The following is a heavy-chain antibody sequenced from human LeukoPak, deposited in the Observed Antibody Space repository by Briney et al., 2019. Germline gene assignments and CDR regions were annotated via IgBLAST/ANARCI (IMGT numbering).Heavy chain of an antibody. Sequence: GGPLKLSCAALGLTFTNAWITWVRQAPGKGLEWVGRVKSKTDGGTTDYAAPVKGRFTISRDDSKNTLYLQMNSLTTEDTAVYYCATDTKDMLTTIGALDFWGQGTLVTVSS. CDR2: VKSKTDGGTT. D-gene: IGHD5-12*01. V-gene: IGHV3-15*01. J-gene: IGHJ4*02. CDR1: GLTFTNAW. CDR3: ATDTKDMLTTIGALDF.